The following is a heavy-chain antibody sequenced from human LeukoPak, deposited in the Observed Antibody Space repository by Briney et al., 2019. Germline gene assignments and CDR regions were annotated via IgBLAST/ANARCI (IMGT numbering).Heavy chain of an antibody. CDR2: IYYSGST. J-gene: IGHJ4*02. CDR3: ARTRYSRRLILDY. CDR1: GGPISSSSYY. V-gene: IGHV4-39*07. D-gene: IGHD6-13*01. Sequence: KPSETLSLTCTVSGGPISSSSYYWGWLRQPPGKGLEWIGSIYYSGSTYYNPSLKSRVTISVDTSKNQFSLKLSSVTAADTAVYYCARTRYSRRLILDYWGQGTLVTLSS.